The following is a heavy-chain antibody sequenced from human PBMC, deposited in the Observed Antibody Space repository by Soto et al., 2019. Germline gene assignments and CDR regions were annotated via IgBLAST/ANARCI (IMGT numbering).Heavy chain of an antibody. Sequence: SVKVSCKASGCTFSSYAISWVRQAPGQGLEWMGGIIPIFGTANYAQKFQGRVTITADESTSTAYMELSSLRSEDTAVYYCARSIIDAYYFDYWGQGTLVTVSS. CDR1: GCTFSSYA. J-gene: IGHJ4*02. D-gene: IGHD3-16*02. CDR3: ARSIIDAYYFDY. CDR2: IIPIFGTA. V-gene: IGHV1-69*13.